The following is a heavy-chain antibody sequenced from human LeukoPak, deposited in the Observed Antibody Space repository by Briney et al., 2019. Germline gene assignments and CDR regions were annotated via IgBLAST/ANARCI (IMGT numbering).Heavy chain of an antibody. CDR2: ISAYNGNT. CDR3: ARSLQDIVVVPAAMNGYYYMDV. Sequence: WASVKVSCKASGYTFTSYGISLVRQAPGQGLEWMGWISAYNGNTNYAQKLQGRVTMTTDTSTSTAYMELRSLRSDDTAVYYCARSLQDIVVVPAAMNGYYYMDVWGKGTTVTVSS. V-gene: IGHV1-18*01. CDR1: GYTFTSYG. J-gene: IGHJ6*03. D-gene: IGHD2-2*01.